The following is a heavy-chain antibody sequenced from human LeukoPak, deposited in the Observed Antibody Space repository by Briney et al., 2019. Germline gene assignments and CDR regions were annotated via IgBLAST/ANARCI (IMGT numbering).Heavy chain of an antibody. CDR3: ATDLAVAGTGAADY. J-gene: IGHJ4*02. CDR2: FDPEDGET. Sequence: ASVKVSCKASGYTFTGYYMHWVRQAPGKGLEWMGGFDPEDGETIYAQKFQGRVTMTEDTSTDTAYMELSSLRSEDTAVYYCATDLAVAGTGAADYWGQGTLVTVSS. V-gene: IGHV1-24*01. D-gene: IGHD6-19*01. CDR1: GYTFTGYY.